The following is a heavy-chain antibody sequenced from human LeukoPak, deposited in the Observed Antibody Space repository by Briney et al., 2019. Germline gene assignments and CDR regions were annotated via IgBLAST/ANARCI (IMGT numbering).Heavy chain of an antibody. Sequence: ASVKVSCKASGYTFTGYYMHWVRQAPGQGLEWMGWINPNSGGTNYAQKFQGRVTMTRDTSISTAYMELSRLRSDDTAVYYCARDHGLMAAAGTSYFDYWGQGTLVTVSS. CDR2: INPNSGGT. CDR3: ARDHGLMAAAGTSYFDY. CDR1: GYTFTGYY. V-gene: IGHV1-2*02. D-gene: IGHD6-13*01. J-gene: IGHJ4*02.